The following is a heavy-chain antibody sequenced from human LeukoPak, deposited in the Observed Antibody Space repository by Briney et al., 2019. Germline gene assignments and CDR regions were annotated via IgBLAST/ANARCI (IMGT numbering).Heavy chain of an antibody. J-gene: IGHJ2*01. CDR2: IYYSGST. Sequence: SETLSLTCTVSGGSISSSSYYWGWIRQPPGKGLERIGSIYYSGSTYYNPSLKSRVTISVDTSKNQFSLKLSSVTAADTAVYYCARHGIRFWYFDLWGRGTLVTVSS. CDR1: GGSISSSSYY. V-gene: IGHV4-39*01. CDR3: ARHGIRFWYFDL. D-gene: IGHD1-1*01.